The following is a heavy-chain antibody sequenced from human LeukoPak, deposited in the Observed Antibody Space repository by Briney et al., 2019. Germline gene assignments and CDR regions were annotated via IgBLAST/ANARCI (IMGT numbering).Heavy chain of an antibody. Sequence: ASVKVSCKASGYTFTGYYMHWVRQAPGQGLEWMGWINPNSGGTNYAQKFQGRVTMTRDTSISTAYMELSRLRSGDTAVYYCARMDVAIFGVVISFDPWGQGTLVTVSS. D-gene: IGHD3-3*01. CDR1: GYTFTGYY. CDR2: INPNSGGT. CDR3: ARMDVAIFGVVISFDP. V-gene: IGHV1-2*02. J-gene: IGHJ5*02.